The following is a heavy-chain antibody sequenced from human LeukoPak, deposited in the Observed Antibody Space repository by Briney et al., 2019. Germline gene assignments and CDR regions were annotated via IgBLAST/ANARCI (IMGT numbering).Heavy chain of an antibody. Sequence: GGSLRLSCTASGFTFSASPIHWVRQASGKGLGWVGRITGTHATAYAASVKGRFTISKDDSKSTTYLQMNSLETEDTAVYFCARDPGAFPYFFDNWGQGTLVTVSS. CDR3: ARDPGAFPYFFDN. V-gene: IGHV3-73*01. D-gene: IGHD4/OR15-4a*01. CDR2: ITGTHAT. J-gene: IGHJ4*02. CDR1: GFTFSASP.